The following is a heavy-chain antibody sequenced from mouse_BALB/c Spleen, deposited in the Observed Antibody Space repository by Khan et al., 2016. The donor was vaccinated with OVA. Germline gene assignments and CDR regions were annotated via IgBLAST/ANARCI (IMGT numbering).Heavy chain of an antibody. CDR3: ARSNGNYWFAY. Sequence: QIQLVQSGPELKKPGETVKISCKASGYTFTNYGMNWVKQAPGKGLKWMGWINTYTGEPTYADDFKGRFAFSLETSASTAYLQINNLQNEDTATYFCARSNGNYWFAYWGQGTLVTVSA. D-gene: IGHD2-1*01. CDR2: INTYTGEP. CDR1: GYTFTNYG. J-gene: IGHJ3*01. V-gene: IGHV9-3-1*01.